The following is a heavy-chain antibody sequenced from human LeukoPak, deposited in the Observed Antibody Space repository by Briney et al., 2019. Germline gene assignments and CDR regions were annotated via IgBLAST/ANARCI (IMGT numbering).Heavy chain of an antibody. D-gene: IGHD6-19*01. CDR1: GFTFSSYE. CDR3: ARESAKRIAVAGFNVLDI. CDR2: ISSSGSTI. J-gene: IGHJ3*02. V-gene: IGHV3-48*03. Sequence: GGSLRLPCAASGFTFSSYEMNWVRQAPGKGLEWVSYISSSGSTIYYADSVKGRFTISRDNAKNSLYLQMNSLRAEDTAVYYCARESAKRIAVAGFNVLDIWGQGTMVTVSS.